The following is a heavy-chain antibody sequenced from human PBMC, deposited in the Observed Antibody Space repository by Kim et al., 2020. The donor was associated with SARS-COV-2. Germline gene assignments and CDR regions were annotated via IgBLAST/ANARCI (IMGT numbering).Heavy chain of an antibody. CDR3: AKYPTGYFSFDY. Sequence: DNADTVKGRFTISRDNSKNTLYLQMNSLRDEDTAVYYCAKYPTGYFSFDYWGQGTLVTVSS. D-gene: IGHD3-9*01. J-gene: IGHJ4*02. V-gene: IGHV3-23*01.